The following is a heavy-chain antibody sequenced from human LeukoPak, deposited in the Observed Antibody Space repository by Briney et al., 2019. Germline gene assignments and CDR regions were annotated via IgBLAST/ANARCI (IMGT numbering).Heavy chain of an antibody. D-gene: IGHD5-12*01. CDR3: ARASRHIDY. J-gene: IGHJ4*02. CDR2: IYYSGST. V-gene: IGHV4-39*01. CDR1: GGSISSSSYY. Sequence: PSETLSLTCTVSGGSISSSSYYWGWIRQPPGKGLERIGSIYYSGSTYYNPSLKSRVTKSVDTSKNQFSLKLSSVTAAETAVYYCARASRHIDYWGQGTLVTVSS.